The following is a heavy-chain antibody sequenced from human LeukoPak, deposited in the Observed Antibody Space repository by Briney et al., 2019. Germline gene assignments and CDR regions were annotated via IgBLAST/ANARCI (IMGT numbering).Heavy chain of an antibody. J-gene: IGHJ4*02. V-gene: IGHV1-18*01. CDR2: IRAYNGNT. CDR3: ARTASLTAAGGFDY. D-gene: IGHD6-13*01. Sequence: EASVKVSCKASGYTFTSYGISWVRQAPGQGLEWMGWIRAYNGNTNYAQKLQGRVTMTTDTSTRTAYMELRSLRSDDTAVYYCARTASLTAAGGFDYWGQGTLVTVSS. CDR1: GYTFTSYG.